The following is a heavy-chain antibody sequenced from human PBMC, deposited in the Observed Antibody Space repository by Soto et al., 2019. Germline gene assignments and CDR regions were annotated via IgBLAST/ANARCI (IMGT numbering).Heavy chain of an antibody. CDR2: ITSDGRST. CDR3: ARSLSAVYVDY. D-gene: IGHD2-8*01. CDR1: GFTFSSYW. J-gene: IGHJ4*02. Sequence: EVQLVESGGGLVQPGGSLRLSCAASGFTFSSYWMHWVRQAPGKGLVWVSRITSDGRSTSHADSVKGRFTISRDNAKNTLYLQRDGLRAEDTAVCYCARSLSAVYVDYWGQGTLVTVSS. V-gene: IGHV3-74*01.